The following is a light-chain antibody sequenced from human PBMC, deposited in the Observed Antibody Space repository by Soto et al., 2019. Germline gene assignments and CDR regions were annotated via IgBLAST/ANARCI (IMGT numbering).Light chain of an antibody. J-gene: IGKJ1*01. CDR2: DAS. CDR3: QQNLGVHT. Sequence: EILLTQSPVTLSLSPGERATLSCRASQNVRGYLAWYQQKPGQAPRLLIYDASNRATGIPARFSGSGSVTDFTLTNISLEPEDSAVYYCQQNLGVHTFGQGTKVDIK. CDR1: QNVRGY. V-gene: IGKV3-11*01.